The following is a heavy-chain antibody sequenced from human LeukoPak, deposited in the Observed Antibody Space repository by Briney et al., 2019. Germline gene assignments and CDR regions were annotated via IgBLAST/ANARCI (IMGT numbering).Heavy chain of an antibody. Sequence: SVKVSCKASGGTFSSYAISWVRQAPGQGLEWMGGVIPIFGTANYAQKFQGRVTITADKSTSTAYMELSSLRSEDTAVYYCARGWLRLGPQEDAFDIWGQGTMVTVSS. J-gene: IGHJ3*02. V-gene: IGHV1-69*06. D-gene: IGHD5-12*01. CDR3: ARGWLRLGPQEDAFDI. CDR2: VIPIFGTA. CDR1: GGTFSSYA.